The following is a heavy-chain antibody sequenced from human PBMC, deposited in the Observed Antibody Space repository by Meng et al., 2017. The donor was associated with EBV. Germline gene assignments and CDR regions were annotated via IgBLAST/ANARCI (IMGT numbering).Heavy chain of an antibody. D-gene: IGHD6-19*01. J-gene: IGHJ4*02. CDR1: GSTFTVYD. CDR3: ARVGIAVAGTGDY. Sequence: VSLVQSGVEVKKLGASVKVSCKASGSTFTVYDMHWVRQVPGQGLEWMGRINPKSGGINYEQKFKGMVTMTRDTSISTAYMELSRLRSDDMAVYYCARVGIAVAGTGDYWGQGTLVTVSS. CDR2: INPKSGGI. V-gene: IGHV1-2*06.